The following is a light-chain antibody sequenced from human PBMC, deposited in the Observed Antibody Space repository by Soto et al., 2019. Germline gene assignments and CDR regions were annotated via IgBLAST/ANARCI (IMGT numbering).Light chain of an antibody. CDR1: QDISSW. Sequence: IQMTQSPTSVSASVGDRVPITCRASQDISSWLAWYQQKPGKAPNLLIYTASSLQTGVPSRFSGSGSGTDFTLTISNLQPEDFATYYCQQSNSFPYTFGPGTKVDIK. CDR2: TAS. CDR3: QQSNSFPYT. J-gene: IGKJ3*01. V-gene: IGKV1-12*01.